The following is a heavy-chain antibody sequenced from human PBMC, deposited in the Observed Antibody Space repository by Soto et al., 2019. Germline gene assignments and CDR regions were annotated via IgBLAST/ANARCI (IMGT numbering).Heavy chain of an antibody. J-gene: IGHJ4*02. CDR2: ISSSSSTI. CDR1: GFTFSSYS. CDR3: ARVVITFGGVIAHFDY. Sequence: GESLKISCAASGFTFSSYSMNWVRQAPGKGLEWVSYISSSSSTIYYADSVKGRFTISRDNAKNSLYLQMNSLRAEDTAVYYCARVVITFGGVIAHFDYWGQGTLVTVSS. D-gene: IGHD3-16*02. V-gene: IGHV3-48*01.